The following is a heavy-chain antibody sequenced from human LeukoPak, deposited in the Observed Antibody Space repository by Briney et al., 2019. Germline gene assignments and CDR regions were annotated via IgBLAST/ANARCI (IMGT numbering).Heavy chain of an antibody. D-gene: IGHD2-2*03. CDR1: GESISGFY. CDR2: IYYSGST. V-gene: IGHV4-59*12. J-gene: IGHJ3*02. CDR3: AKSNGYGLIDI. Sequence: SETLSLTCTVSGESISGFYWTWIRQPPGKGLEWIGYIYYSGSTNYNPSLKSRVTISLDTSKNQFSLNLNSVTAADTAVYYCAKSNGYGLIDIWGQGTMVTVSS.